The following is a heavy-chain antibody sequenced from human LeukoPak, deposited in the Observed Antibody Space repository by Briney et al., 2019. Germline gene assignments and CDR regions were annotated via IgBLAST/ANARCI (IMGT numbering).Heavy chain of an antibody. V-gene: IGHV3-74*01. CDR1: GFTFSTHW. J-gene: IGHJ4*02. D-gene: IGHD5-18*01. CDR2: IHSDGRST. Sequence: GGSLRLSCAASGFTFSTHWMHWVRQAPGKGLVWVSRIHSDGRSTSYADSVNGRFTISRDNAKNTLYLQMNSLRAEDTAVYYCARERLGNTAIDYWGQGTLVTVSS. CDR3: ARERLGNTAIDY.